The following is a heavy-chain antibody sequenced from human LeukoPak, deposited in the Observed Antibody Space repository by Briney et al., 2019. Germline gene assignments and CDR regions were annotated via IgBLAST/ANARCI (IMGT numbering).Heavy chain of an antibody. J-gene: IGHJ2*01. CDR1: GGSINSYY. Sequence: SETLSLICSVSGGSINSYYWGWVRQPAGKGLEWIGSIYYSGSTYYNPSLTSRVTISVATSKNQFSLKLSSVTAADTAVYYCARHRTYYYDSSGSWYFDLWGRGTLVTVSS. CDR2: IYYSGST. D-gene: IGHD3-22*01. CDR3: ARHRTYYYDSSGSWYFDL. V-gene: IGHV4-39*01.